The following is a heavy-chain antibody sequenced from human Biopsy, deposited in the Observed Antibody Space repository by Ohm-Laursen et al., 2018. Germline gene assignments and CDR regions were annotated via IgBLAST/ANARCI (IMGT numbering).Heavy chain of an antibody. J-gene: IGHJ6*02. CDR2: INHSGRT. D-gene: IGHD2-2*01. CDR1: GGSFSGYY. CDR3: VRGHKYQLVNAFYYYSYGLDA. Sequence: SETLSLTCAVYGGSFSGYYWNWIRQPPGKGLEWIGEINHSGRTNCSPSLKRRVTVSVDTSRNQFSLKLSSVTAADTAVYYCVRGHKYQLVNAFYYYSYGLDAWGQGTTVTVSS. V-gene: IGHV4-34*01.